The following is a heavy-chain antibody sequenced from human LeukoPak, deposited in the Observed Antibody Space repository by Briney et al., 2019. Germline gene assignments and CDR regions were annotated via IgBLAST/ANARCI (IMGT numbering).Heavy chain of an antibody. CDR3: RDPNGDYIGAFDM. J-gene: IGHJ3*02. D-gene: IGHD4-17*01. Sequence: PGRSLRLSCAASGFTFSSYAMIWVRQAPGKGLEWVSAIRGSGGSTYYADSVKDRFTISRDNSKNTLYLQMNSLRAEDTAVYCGRDPNGDYIGAFDMWGQGTVVTVSS. V-gene: IGHV3-23*01. CDR1: GFTFSSYA. CDR2: IRGSGGST.